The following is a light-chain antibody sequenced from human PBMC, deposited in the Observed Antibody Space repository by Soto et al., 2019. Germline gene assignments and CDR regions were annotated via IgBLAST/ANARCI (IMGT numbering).Light chain of an antibody. CDR1: SSNIGSNI. CDR2: SNN. CDR3: AAWDDSLNALV. V-gene: IGLV1-44*01. J-gene: IGLJ2*01. Sequence: QSVLTQPPSASGTPGQRVTISCSGSSSNIGSNIVNWYQQLPGTAPKLLIYSNNQRPSGVPDRFSVSKSGTSASLAISGLQSEDEADYYCAAWDDSLNALVFGGGTQLTVL.